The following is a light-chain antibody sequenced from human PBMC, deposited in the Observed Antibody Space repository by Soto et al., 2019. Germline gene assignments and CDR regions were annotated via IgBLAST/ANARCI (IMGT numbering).Light chain of an antibody. J-gene: IGKJ1*01. CDR1: QDVYTF. CDR2: DAS. V-gene: IGKV1-27*01. Sequence: VQMTQSPSSLSASVGDRVTITGRASQDVYTFLAWYRQRPGRAPELLIYDASTLQAGVPSRFSGDGFGTHFILTISSLQPEDVATYYCQHYNKAPWTFGQGTKV. CDR3: QHYNKAPWT.